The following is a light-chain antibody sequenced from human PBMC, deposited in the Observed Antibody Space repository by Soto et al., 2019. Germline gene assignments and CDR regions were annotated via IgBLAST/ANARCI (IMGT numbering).Light chain of an antibody. V-gene: IGKV3-11*01. CDR1: QSVDTY. Sequence: VLTQSPATLSLSPGERATLSCRASQSVDTYLAWYQQKPGQAPRLLIYDASTRATGIPARFSGSGSGTDFTLTISSLEPEDFAVYYCQHRGTFGQGTKLEIK. CDR2: DAS. CDR3: QHRGT. J-gene: IGKJ2*01.